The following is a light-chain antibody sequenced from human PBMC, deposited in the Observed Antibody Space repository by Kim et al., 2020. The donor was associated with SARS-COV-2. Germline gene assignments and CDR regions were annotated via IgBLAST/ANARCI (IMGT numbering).Light chain of an antibody. CDR2: TAS. Sequence: GDRVTITCRASQTISSHLNWYQQKPGKAPNLLVYTASSLQSGVPSRFSGSGSGTDFTLTISSLQPEDFATYYCQHSNTFGQGTKVDIK. CDR3: QHSNT. CDR1: QTISSH. J-gene: IGKJ1*01. V-gene: IGKV1-39*01.